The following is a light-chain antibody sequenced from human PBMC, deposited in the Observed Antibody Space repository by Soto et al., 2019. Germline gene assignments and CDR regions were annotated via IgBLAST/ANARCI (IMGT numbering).Light chain of an antibody. CDR2: DAS. CDR3: QQRSNWPSIT. CDR1: QSVSSNY. Sequence: EIVLTQSPATLSLSPGERATLSCRASQSVSSNYLAWYQQKPGQAPRLLIYDASNRATGIPARFSGSGSGTDFTLTINSLEPEDFAVYYCQQRSNWPSITFGQGTRLEIK. J-gene: IGKJ5*01. V-gene: IGKV3-11*01.